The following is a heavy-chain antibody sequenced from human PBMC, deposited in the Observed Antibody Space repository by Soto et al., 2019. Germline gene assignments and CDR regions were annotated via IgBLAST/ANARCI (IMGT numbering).Heavy chain of an antibody. J-gene: IGHJ1*01. CDR3: ASDRYYDFWLLH. Sequence: MRLSCAASGFTFSSYAMSWVRQAPGKGLEWASAISGSGGGTYYTDAVKGRFTISRDNSKNTLYLEMNSLRVEDTAVYYCASDRYYDFWLLHWGHGTLVTVSS. V-gene: IGHV3-23*01. D-gene: IGHD3-3*01. CDR2: ISGSGGGT. CDR1: GFTFSSYA.